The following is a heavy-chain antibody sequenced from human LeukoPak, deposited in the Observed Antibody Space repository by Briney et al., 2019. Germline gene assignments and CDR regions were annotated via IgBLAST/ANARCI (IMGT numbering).Heavy chain of an antibody. Sequence: GGSLRLSCAASGFAFSRDYMSWVRQAPGKGLEWVSIIYSGDVTYYVDSVKGRFTISRDSSKNTLYLQMSSLRAEDTAVYYCTRDSTTFRFGYWGQGTLVTVSS. CDR3: TRDSTTFRFGY. CDR1: GFAFSRDY. J-gene: IGHJ4*02. V-gene: IGHV3-53*01. D-gene: IGHD4-11*01. CDR2: IYSGDVT.